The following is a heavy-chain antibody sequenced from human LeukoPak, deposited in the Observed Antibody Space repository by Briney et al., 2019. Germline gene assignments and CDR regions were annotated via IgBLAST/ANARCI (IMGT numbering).Heavy chain of an antibody. J-gene: IGHJ6*03. CDR1: GGSISSGSYY. CDR2: IYTSGST. D-gene: IGHD2-2*01. V-gene: IGHV4-61*02. CDR3: ASYCSSTSCYDMDV. Sequence: SETLSLTCTVSGGSISSGSYYWSWIRQPAGKGLEWIGRIYTSGSTNYNPSLKSRVTISVDTSKNQFSLKLSSVTAADTAVYYCASYCSSTSCYDMDVWGKGTTVTVSS.